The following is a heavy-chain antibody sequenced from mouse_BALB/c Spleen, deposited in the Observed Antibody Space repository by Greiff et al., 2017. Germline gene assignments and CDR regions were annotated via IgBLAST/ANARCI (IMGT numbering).Heavy chain of an antibody. CDR2: INPGSGGT. J-gene: IGHJ2*01. CDR3: ARSGYGNYCDY. D-gene: IGHD2-10*02. Sequence: QVQLKESGAELVRPGTSVKVSCKASGYAFTNYLIEWVKQRPGQGLEWIGVINPGSGGTNYNEKFKGKATLTADKSSSTAYMQLSSLTSDDSAVYFCARSGYGNYCDYWGQGTTRTVSS. V-gene: IGHV1-54*01. CDR1: GYAFTNYL.